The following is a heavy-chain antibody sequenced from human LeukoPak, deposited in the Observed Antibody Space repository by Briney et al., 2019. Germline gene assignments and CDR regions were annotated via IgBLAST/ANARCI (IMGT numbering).Heavy chain of an antibody. CDR3: ARVRRYSGSYHFDY. J-gene: IGHJ4*02. D-gene: IGHD1-26*01. V-gene: IGHV4-59*01. CDR1: GGSISSYY. Sequence: SETLSLTCTVSGGSISSYYLSWIRQPPGKGLEWIWYIYYSGSTTYNPSLKSRVTISVDTSKNQFYLKLSSVTAADTAVYYCARVRRYSGSYHFDYWGQGTLVTVSS. CDR2: IYYSGST.